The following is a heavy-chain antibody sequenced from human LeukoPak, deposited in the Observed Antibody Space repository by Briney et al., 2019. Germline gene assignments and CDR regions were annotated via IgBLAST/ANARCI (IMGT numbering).Heavy chain of an antibody. J-gene: IGHJ1*01. D-gene: IGHD3-16*01. Sequence: GGSLRLSCAASGFTFSSYAMSWVRQAPGKGLEWVSAISGSGGSTYYADSVKGRFTISRGNSKNTLYLQMNSLRAEDTAVYYCAKARYDPTLPEYFQHWGQGTLVTVSS. CDR1: GFTFSSYA. V-gene: IGHV3-23*01. CDR3: AKARYDPTLPEYFQH. CDR2: ISGSGGST.